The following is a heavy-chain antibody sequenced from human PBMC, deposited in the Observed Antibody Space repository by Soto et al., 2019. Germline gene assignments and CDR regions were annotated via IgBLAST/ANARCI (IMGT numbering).Heavy chain of an antibody. CDR2: ISSSSSYI. CDR1: GFTFSSYS. D-gene: IGHD2-21*02. Sequence: GGSLRLSCAASGFTFSSYSMNWVRQAPGKGLEWVSSISSSSSYIYYADSVKGRFTISRDNSNNMLYLEMNSLRPEDTAVYYCATGHRGLTGTTVVVTVPGWFDPWGQGALVTVSS. CDR3: ATGHRGLTGTTVVVTVPGWFDP. V-gene: IGHV3-21*01. J-gene: IGHJ5*02.